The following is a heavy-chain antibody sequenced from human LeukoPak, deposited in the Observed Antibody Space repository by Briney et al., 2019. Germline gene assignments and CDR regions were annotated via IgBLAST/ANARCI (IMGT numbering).Heavy chain of an antibody. CDR3: ARSKLGYCSSTSCYQERMDV. V-gene: IGHV4-4*07. CDR2: IYTSGST. Sequence: SETLSLTCTVSGGSISSYYWSWIRQPAGKGLEWIGRIYTSGSTNYNPSLKSRVTMSVDTSKNQFSLKLSSVTAADTAVYYCARSKLGYCSSTSCYQERMDVWGQGTTVTVSS. CDR1: GGSISSYY. D-gene: IGHD2-2*01. J-gene: IGHJ6*02.